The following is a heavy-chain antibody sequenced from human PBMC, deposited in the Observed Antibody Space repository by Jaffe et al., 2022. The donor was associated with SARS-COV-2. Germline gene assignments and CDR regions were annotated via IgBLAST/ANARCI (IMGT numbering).Heavy chain of an antibody. Sequence: QVQLVESGGGVVQPGRSLRLSCAASGFTFSSYGMHWVRQAPGKGLEWVAVISYDGSNKYYADSVKGRFTISRDNSKNTLYLQMNSLRAEDTAVYYCAKDVQDIVVVPAASPGDYYYYGMDVWGQGTTVTVSS. CDR2: ISYDGSNK. D-gene: IGHD2-2*01. V-gene: IGHV3-30*18. CDR3: AKDVQDIVVVPAASPGDYYYYGMDV. J-gene: IGHJ6*02. CDR1: GFTFSSYG.